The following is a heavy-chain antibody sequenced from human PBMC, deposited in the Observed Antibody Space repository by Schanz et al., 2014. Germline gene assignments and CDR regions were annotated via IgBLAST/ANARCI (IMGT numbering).Heavy chain of an antibody. V-gene: IGHV3-48*04. J-gene: IGHJ4*02. Sequence: EVQLVESGGGLVQPGGSLRLSCAASGFTFSGFWMTWVRQAPGKGLEWVSYIGNGGVTIYYADSVKGRFTISRDNSKNSLYLQMNSLRAEDTAVYYCARPPHDSSGYYPFDYWGQGTLVTVSS. CDR2: IGNGGVTI. CDR3: ARPPHDSSGYYPFDY. CDR1: GFTFSGFW. D-gene: IGHD3-22*01.